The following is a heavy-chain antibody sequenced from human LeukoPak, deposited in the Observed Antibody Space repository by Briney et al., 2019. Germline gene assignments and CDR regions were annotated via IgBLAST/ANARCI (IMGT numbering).Heavy chain of an antibody. V-gene: IGHV3-64*01. CDR2: ISSNGGST. CDR1: GFTFSSYA. J-gene: IGHJ4*02. Sequence: GGSLRLSCAASGFTFSSYAMHWVRQAPGKGLEYVSAISSNGGSTYYANSVKGRFTTSRDNSKNTLYLQMGSLRAEDMAVYYCARTDSSGYYWVYWGQGTLVTVSS. D-gene: IGHD3-22*01. CDR3: ARTDSSGYYWVY.